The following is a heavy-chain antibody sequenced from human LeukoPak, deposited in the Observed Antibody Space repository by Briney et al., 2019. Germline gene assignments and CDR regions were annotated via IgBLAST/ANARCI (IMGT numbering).Heavy chain of an antibody. Sequence: GGSLRLSCAASGFTFSSYEMNWVRQAPGKGLEWVSYISSSGSTIYYADSVKGRFTISRDNAKNSLYLQMNSLRAEDTAVYYCASLRGATYSREWFDPWGQGTLVTVSS. CDR3: ASLRGATYSREWFDP. CDR2: ISSSGSTI. D-gene: IGHD6-13*01. CDR1: GFTFSSYE. V-gene: IGHV3-48*03. J-gene: IGHJ5*02.